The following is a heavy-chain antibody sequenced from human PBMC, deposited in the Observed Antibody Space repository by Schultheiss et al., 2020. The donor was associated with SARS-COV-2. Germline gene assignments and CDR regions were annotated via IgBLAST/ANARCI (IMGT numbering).Heavy chain of an antibody. CDR3: AHSLGDSSGWYVFFFDY. Sequence: SGSTLVKPTQTLTLTCTFSGFSLSTSGVGVGWIRQPPGKALEWLALIYWDDDKRYSPSLKSRLTITKDTSKNQVVLTMTNMDPVDTATYYCAHSLGDSSGWYVFFFDYWGQGTLVTVSS. CDR2: IYWDDDK. V-gene: IGHV2-5*02. D-gene: IGHD6-19*01. CDR1: GFSLSTSGVG. J-gene: IGHJ4*02.